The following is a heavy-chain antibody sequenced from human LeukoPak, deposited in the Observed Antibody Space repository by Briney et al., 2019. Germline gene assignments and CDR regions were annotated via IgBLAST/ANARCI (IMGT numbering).Heavy chain of an antibody. CDR1: GGSVSSGTYY. J-gene: IGHJ3*02. CDR3: ARRGSGGRSFDI. Sequence: PSETLSLTCTVSGGSVSSGTYYWTWIRQPPGKGLEWIGYISYSGSTNYNPSLKGRVTISVDTSKNQFSLNLTSVTAADTAVYYCARRGSGGRSFDIWGQGTMVTVSS. V-gene: IGHV4-61*01. D-gene: IGHD2-15*01. CDR2: ISYSGST.